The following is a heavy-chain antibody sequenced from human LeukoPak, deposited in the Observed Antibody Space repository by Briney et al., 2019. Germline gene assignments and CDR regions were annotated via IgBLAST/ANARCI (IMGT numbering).Heavy chain of an antibody. Sequence: GGSLRLSCAASGLTFSSYGMHWVRQAPGKGLEWVAVIWYDGSNKYYADSVKGRFTISRDNSKNTLYLQMNSLRAEDTAVYYCARDLGHIVVVNTPDYWGQGTLVTVSS. CDR3: ARDLGHIVVVNTPDY. CDR1: GLTFSSYG. V-gene: IGHV3-33*01. J-gene: IGHJ4*02. CDR2: IWYDGSNK. D-gene: IGHD2-21*01.